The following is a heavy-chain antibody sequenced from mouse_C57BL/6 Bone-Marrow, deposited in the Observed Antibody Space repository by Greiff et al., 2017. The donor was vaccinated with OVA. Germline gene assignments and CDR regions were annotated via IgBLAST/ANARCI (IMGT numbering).Heavy chain of an antibody. J-gene: IGHJ3*01. CDR3: ARGGTSPFAY. CDR2: INPSTGGT. D-gene: IGHD4-1*01. CDR1: GYSFTGYY. V-gene: IGHV1-42*01. Sequence: DVQLQQSGPELVKPGASVKISCKASGYSFTGYYMNWVKQSPEKSLEWIGEINPSTGGTTYNQKFKAKATLTVDKSSSTAYMQLKSLTSEDSAVYYCARGGTSPFAYGGQGTLVTVSA.